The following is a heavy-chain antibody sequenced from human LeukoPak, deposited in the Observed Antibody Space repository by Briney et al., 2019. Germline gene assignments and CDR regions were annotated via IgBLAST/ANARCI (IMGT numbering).Heavy chain of an antibody. CDR2: ISSSSSYI. CDR1: GFTFSSYS. Sequence: GSLRLSCAASGFTFSSYSMNWVRQAPGKGLEWVSSISSSSSYIYYADSVKGRFTISRDSAKNSLYLQMNSLRAEDTAVYYCAREAAAAVDYWGQGTLVTVSS. V-gene: IGHV3-21*01. D-gene: IGHD6-13*01. J-gene: IGHJ4*02. CDR3: AREAAAAVDY.